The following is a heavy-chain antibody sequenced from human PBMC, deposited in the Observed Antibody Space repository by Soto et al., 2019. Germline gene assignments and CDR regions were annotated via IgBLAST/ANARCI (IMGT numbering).Heavy chain of an antibody. Sequence: EVQLLESGGGLVQPGGPLRLSCAASGFTFGTYAMNWFRQAPGKGMEWVSAISGTPINTYYADSVKGRFTISRDNSENTLYLQMNSLRAEDTAVYFCSFADHGGGWNSCGHGTLVTVSS. V-gene: IGHV3-23*01. J-gene: IGHJ5*01. CDR1: GFTFGTYA. D-gene: IGHD6-19*01. CDR3: SFADHGGGWNS. CDR2: ISGTPINT.